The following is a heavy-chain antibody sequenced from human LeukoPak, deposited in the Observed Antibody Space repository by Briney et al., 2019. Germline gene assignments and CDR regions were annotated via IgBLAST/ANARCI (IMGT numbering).Heavy chain of an antibody. D-gene: IGHD1-26*01. CDR2: IKQDGSEK. V-gene: IGHV3-7*01. CDR1: GFTFSSYW. CDR3: ARRKFSGSYSSYYYYYYMDV. J-gene: IGHJ6*03. Sequence: QPGGSLRLSCAASGFTFSSYWMSWVRQAPGKGLEWVANIKQDGSEKYYVDSVKGRFTISRDNAKNSLYLQMNSLRAEDKAVYYCARRKFSGSYSSYYYYYYMDVWGKGTTVTVSS.